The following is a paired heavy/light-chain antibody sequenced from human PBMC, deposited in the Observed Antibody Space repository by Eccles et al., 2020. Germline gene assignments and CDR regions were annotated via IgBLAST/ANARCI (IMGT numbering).Heavy chain of an antibody. CDR1: GYTFTSYY. CDR3: ARWGAYYYDSSGYYPYYYYGMDV. CDR2: INPSGGST. D-gene: IGHD3-22*01. J-gene: IGHJ6*02. V-gene: IGHV1-46*01. Sequence: QVQLVQSGAEVKKPGASVKVSCKASGYTFTSYYMHWVRQAPGQGLEWMGIINPSGGSTSYAQKFQGRVTMTRDTSTSTVYMELSSLRSEDTAVYYCARWGAYYYDSSGYYPYYYYGMDVWGQGTTVTVSS.
Light chain of an antibody. V-gene: IGKV3-11*01. CDR3: QQRSNWQGLT. CDR1: QSVSSY. CDR2: DAS. J-gene: IGKJ4*01. Sequence: EIVLTQSPATLSLSPGERATLSCRASQSVSSYLAWYQQKPGQAPRLLIYDASNRATGIPARFSGSGSGTDFTLTISSLEPEDFAVYYCQQRSNWQGLTFGGGTKVEIK.